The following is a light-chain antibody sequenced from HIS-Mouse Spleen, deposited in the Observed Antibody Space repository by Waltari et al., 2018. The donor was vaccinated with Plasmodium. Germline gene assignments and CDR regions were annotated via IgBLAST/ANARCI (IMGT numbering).Light chain of an antibody. J-gene: IGKJ3*01. CDR3: LQHNSYPFT. V-gene: IGKV1-17*01. CDR1: QGIRNE. CDR2: AAS. Sequence: DIQMTQSPSSRSAYVGDRVTITCRASQGIRNELGWYQQKPGKAPKRLIYAASSLQSGVPSRFSGSGSGTEFTLSISSLQPEDFATYYCLQHNSYPFTFGPGTKVDIK.